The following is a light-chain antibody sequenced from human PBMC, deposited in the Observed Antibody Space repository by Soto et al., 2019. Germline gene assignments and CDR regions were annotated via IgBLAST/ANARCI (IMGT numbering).Light chain of an antibody. J-gene: IGKJ5*01. V-gene: IGKV3-15*01. CDR3: KQYKEWPPFT. Sequence: EIVMTQSPATLSVSPGETATLSCRASQYVSNKVAWYQQKPGQAPSLLILGASTRATGVPAGFSGSGSGTEFTLSISSLQSEDFAVYYCKQYKEWPPFTFGQGTRLEIK. CDR1: QYVSNK. CDR2: GAS.